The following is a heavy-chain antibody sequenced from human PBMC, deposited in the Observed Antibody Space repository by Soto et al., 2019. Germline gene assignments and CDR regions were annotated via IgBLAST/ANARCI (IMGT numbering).Heavy chain of an antibody. Sequence: SVKVSCKASGGTFSSYAISWVRQAPGQGLEWMGGIIPIFGTANYAQKFQGRVTITADKSTSTAYMELSSLRSEDTAVYYCASHIAAAVKSGRYYYYGMDVWGKGTTVTVSS. V-gene: IGHV1-69*06. CDR1: GGTFSSYA. J-gene: IGHJ6*04. CDR3: ASHIAAAVKSGRYYYYGMDV. D-gene: IGHD6-13*01. CDR2: IIPIFGTA.